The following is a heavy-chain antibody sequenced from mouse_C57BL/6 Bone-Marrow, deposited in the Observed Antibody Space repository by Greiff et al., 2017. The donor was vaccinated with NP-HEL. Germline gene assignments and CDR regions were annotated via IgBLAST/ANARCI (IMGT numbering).Heavy chain of an antibody. CDR2: ISDGGSYT. D-gene: IGHD2-5*01. V-gene: IGHV5-4*01. CDR3: ARDLPYYSNCSYAMDY. CDR1: GFTFSSYA. Sequence: EVQLVESGGGLVKPGGSLKLSCAASGFTFSSYAMSWVRQTPEERLEWVATISDGGSYTYYPDNVKGRFTISRDNAKNNLYLQMSHLKSEDTAMYYCARDLPYYSNCSYAMDYWGQGTSVTVSS. J-gene: IGHJ4*01.